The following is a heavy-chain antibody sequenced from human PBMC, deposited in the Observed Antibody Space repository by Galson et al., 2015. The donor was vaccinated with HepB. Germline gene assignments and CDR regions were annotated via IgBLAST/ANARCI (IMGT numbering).Heavy chain of an antibody. CDR1: GGSISSYY. V-gene: IGHV4-59*01. CDR3: TRDMRPFTSGWRAFDI. Sequence: SETLSLTCTVSGGSISSYYWSWIRQPPGKGLEWIGYIYNSGSTNYNPSLKSRVTISVDTAKNQFSLKLRSVTAADTAVYYCTRDMRPFTSGWRAFDIWGQGKMVTVSS. D-gene: IGHD6-19*01. CDR2: IYNSGST. J-gene: IGHJ3*02.